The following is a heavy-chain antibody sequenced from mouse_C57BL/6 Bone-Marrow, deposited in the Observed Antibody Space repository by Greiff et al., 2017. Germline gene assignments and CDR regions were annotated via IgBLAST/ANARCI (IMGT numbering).Heavy chain of an antibody. V-gene: IGHV1-50*01. CDR3: AREGAYYSNAWFAY. CDR2: IDPSDSYT. J-gene: IGHJ3*01. CDR1: GYTFTSYW. D-gene: IGHD2-5*01. Sequence: VQLQQPGAELVKPGASVKLSCKASGYTFTSYWMQWVKQRPGQGLEWIGEIDPSDSYTNYNQKFKGKATLTVDTSSSTAYMQLSSLTSEDSAVYYCAREGAYYSNAWFAYWGQGTLVTVGA.